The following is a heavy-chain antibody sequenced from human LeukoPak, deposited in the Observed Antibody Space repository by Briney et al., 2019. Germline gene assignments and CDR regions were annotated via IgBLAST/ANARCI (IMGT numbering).Heavy chain of an antibody. Sequence: ASVKISCKVSGYTFTDYYMHWVQQAPGKGLEWMGLVDPEDGETIYAEKFQGRVTITADTSTDTAHMELSSLRSEDTAVYYCATGREGPRAVYYYYMDVWGKGTTVTVSS. D-gene: IGHD1-26*01. CDR3: ATGREGPRAVYYYYMDV. CDR1: GYTFTDYY. CDR2: VDPEDGET. V-gene: IGHV1-69-2*01. J-gene: IGHJ6*03.